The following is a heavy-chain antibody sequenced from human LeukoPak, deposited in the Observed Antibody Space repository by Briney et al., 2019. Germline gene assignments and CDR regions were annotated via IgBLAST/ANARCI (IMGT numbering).Heavy chain of an antibody. Sequence: ASVKVSCKASGYTFTSNYIHWVRQAPGQGLEWMGGIIPIFGTANYAQKFQGRVTITADESTSTAYMELSSLRSEDTAVYYCARNSIAVAGPGAFDIWGQGTMVTVSS. CDR2: IIPIFGTA. CDR3: ARNSIAVAGPGAFDI. J-gene: IGHJ3*02. V-gene: IGHV1-69*13. CDR1: GYTFTSNY. D-gene: IGHD6-19*01.